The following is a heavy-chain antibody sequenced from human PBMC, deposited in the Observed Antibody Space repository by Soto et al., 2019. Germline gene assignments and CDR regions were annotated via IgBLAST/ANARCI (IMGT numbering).Heavy chain of an antibody. V-gene: IGHV5-51*01. CDR2: IYPGDSDT. CDR3: ARPAGRGYGEKGAFDI. J-gene: IGHJ3*02. CDR1: GYSFTSYW. Sequence: GESLKISCKGSGYSFTSYWIGWVRQMPGKGLEWMGIIYPGDSDTRYSPSFQGQVTLSADKSISTAYLQWSSLKASDTAMYYCARPAGRGYGEKGAFDIWGQGTMVTVSS. D-gene: IGHD5-12*01.